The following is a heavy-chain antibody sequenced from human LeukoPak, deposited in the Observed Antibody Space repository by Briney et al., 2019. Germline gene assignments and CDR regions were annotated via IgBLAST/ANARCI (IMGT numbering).Heavy chain of an antibody. Sequence: SETLSLTCSVSGGSIRSSNYYWGWIRQPPGKGLEWIGGLYYSGTTYYNPSLKSRVAISVDTSKIQFSLKLSSVTAADTAIYYCASRTYGSGNYYTFDYWGQGTLVTVSS. J-gene: IGHJ4*02. CDR3: ASRTYGSGNYYTFDY. D-gene: IGHD3-10*01. V-gene: IGHV4-39*01. CDR2: LYYSGTT. CDR1: GGSIRSSNYY.